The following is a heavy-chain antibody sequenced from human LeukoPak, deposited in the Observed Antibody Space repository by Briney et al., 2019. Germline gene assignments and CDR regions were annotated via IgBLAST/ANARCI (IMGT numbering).Heavy chain of an antibody. Sequence: PSETLSLTCTVSGGSISSYYWSWIRQPPGKGLEWIGYIYYSGSTNYNPSLKSRVTISVDTSKNQFSLKLSSVTAADTAVYYCARLQWLQLGGSGPYFDYWGQGTLVTVSS. CDR2: IYYSGST. CDR1: GGSISSYY. D-gene: IGHD5-24*01. J-gene: IGHJ4*02. CDR3: ARLQWLQLGGSGPYFDY. V-gene: IGHV4-59*01.